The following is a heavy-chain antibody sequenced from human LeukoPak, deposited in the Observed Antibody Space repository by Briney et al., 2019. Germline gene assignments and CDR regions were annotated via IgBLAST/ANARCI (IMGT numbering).Heavy chain of an antibody. J-gene: IGHJ4*02. CDR2: IYYSGST. CDR1: GGSISSYY. CDR3: ASCLRAQQLVHY. D-gene: IGHD6-13*01. V-gene: IGHV4-59*01. Sequence: SETLSLTCTVSGGSISSYYWSWIRQPPGKGLEWVGYIYYSGSTNYNPSLKSRVTISVDTSKNQFSLKLSSVTAADTAVYYCASCLRAQQLVHYWGQGTLVTVSS.